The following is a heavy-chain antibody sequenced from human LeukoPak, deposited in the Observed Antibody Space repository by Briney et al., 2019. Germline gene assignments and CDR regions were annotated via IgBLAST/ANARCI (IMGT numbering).Heavy chain of an antibody. CDR1: GFTFDDYA. CDR2: ISWNSGSI. Sequence: PGGSLRLFCAASGFTFDDYAMHWVRQAPGKGLEWVSGISWNSGSIGYADSVKGRFTISRDNAKNSLYLQMNSLRAEDMALYYCAKARGYDILTGYSYFDYWGQGTLVTVSS. D-gene: IGHD3-9*01. V-gene: IGHV3-9*03. CDR3: AKARGYDILTGYSYFDY. J-gene: IGHJ4*02.